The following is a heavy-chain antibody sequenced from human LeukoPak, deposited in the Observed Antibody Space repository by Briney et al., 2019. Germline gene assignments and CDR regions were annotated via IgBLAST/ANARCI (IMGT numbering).Heavy chain of an antibody. Sequence: SETLSLTCTVSGGSISSYYWSSIRQPPGEGLEWIGSFYYSGSTNYNPSLKNRVTISVDTSKNQFSLKRSSVTAADTAVYYCAGGVYSSGWYSHWYYYGMDVWGQGTTVTVSS. V-gene: IGHV4-59*08. CDR2: FYYSGST. D-gene: IGHD6-19*01. J-gene: IGHJ6*02. CDR1: GGSISSYY. CDR3: AGGVYSSGWYSHWYYYGMDV.